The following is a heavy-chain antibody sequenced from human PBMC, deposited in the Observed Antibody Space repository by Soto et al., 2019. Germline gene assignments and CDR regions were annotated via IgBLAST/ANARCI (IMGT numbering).Heavy chain of an antibody. CDR1: GGSISSGGYY. Sequence: PSETLCLTCTVSGGSISSGGYYWSWIRQHPGKGLEWIGYIYYSGSTYYNPSLKSRVTISVDTSKNQFSLKLSSVTAADTAVYYCARDCSSTSCHAYGMDVWGQGTTVTVSS. V-gene: IGHV4-31*03. J-gene: IGHJ6*02. CDR2: IYYSGST. CDR3: ARDCSSTSCHAYGMDV. D-gene: IGHD2-2*01.